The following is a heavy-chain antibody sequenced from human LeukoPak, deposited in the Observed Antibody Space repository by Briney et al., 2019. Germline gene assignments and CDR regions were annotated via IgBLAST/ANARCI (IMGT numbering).Heavy chain of an antibody. D-gene: IGHD3-22*01. CDR3: ARDPPDYYDSSGYYNTYFDY. CDR1: GYTFTGYY. V-gene: IGHV1-2*02. CDR2: INPNSGGT. Sequence: ASVKASCKASGYTFTGYYMHWVRQAPGQGLEWMGWINPNSGGTNYARKFQGRVTMTRDTSISTAYMELSRLRSDDTAVYYCARDPPDYYDSSGYYNTYFDYWGQGTLVTVSS. J-gene: IGHJ4*02.